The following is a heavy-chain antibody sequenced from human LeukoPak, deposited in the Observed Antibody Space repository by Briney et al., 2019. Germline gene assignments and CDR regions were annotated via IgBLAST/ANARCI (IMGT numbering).Heavy chain of an antibody. D-gene: IGHD2-21*02. V-gene: IGHV3-20*04. CDR3: ARGDLVVTLEGPIDY. CDR2: INWNGGRT. J-gene: IGHJ4*02. Sequence: GGSLRLSCAASGFTFDGSALSWVRQVPGKGLEWVSGINWNGGRTGYADSVKGRFTISRDNAKKSLYLQMNSLRAEDTAVYYCARGDLVVTLEGPIDYWGQGTLVTVSS. CDR1: GFTFDGSA.